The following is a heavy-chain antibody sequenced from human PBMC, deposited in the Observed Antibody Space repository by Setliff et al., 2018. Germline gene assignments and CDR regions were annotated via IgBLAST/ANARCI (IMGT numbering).Heavy chain of an antibody. V-gene: IGHV4-61*09. CDR1: GGSISSGSYY. D-gene: IGHD5-18*01. Sequence: SETLSLTCTVSGGSISSGSYYWSWIRQPAGKGLEWIGHIYTSGSTNYNPSLKSRVTISVDTSKNQFSLKLSSVTAADTAVYYCARGKSVTASNWFDPWGQGTLVTVSS. J-gene: IGHJ5*02. CDR2: IYTSGST. CDR3: ARGKSVTASNWFDP.